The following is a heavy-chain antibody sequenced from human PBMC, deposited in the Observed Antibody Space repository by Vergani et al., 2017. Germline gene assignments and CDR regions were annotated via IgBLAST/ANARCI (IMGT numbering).Heavy chain of an antibody. CDR1: GFTFSSYG. V-gene: IGHV3-30*18. CDR3: AKDSLTTVTKNHYYGMDV. Sequence: QVQLVESGGGVVQPGRSLRLSCAASGFTFSSYGMHWVRQAPGKGLEWVAVISYDGSNKYYADSVKGRFTISRDNSKNTLYLQMISLRAEDTAVYYCAKDSLTTVTKNHYYGMDVWGQGTTVTVSS. J-gene: IGHJ6*02. D-gene: IGHD4-17*01. CDR2: ISYDGSNK.